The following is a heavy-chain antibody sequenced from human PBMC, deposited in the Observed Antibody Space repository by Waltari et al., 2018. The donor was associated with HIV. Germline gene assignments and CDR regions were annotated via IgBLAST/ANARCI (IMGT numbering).Heavy chain of an antibody. D-gene: IGHD1-26*01. Sequence: QVQLQQSGAGLLKPSQTLPLSCAISGDSVPSTRSAWHSFRQSPSRGLEWLGRTYYISKWYNDYALFVKGRVTITPDTSGNQFSLQLNSVTPGDTAVYYCARGSNKLLDYWGQGTLVTVSS. CDR1: GDSVPSTRSA. CDR2: TYYISKWYN. J-gene: IGHJ4*02. V-gene: IGHV6-1*01. CDR3: ARGSNKLLDY.